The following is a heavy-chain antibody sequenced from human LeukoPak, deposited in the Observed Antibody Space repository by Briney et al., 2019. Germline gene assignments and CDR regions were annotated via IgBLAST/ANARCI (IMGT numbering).Heavy chain of an antibody. CDR2: ISWNSGSI. D-gene: IGHD3-10*01. V-gene: IGHV3-9*01. Sequence: GRSLRLSCAASGFTFDDYAMHWVRQAPGKGLEWVSGISWNSGSIGYADSVKGRFTISRDNSKNTLYLQMNSLRAEDTAVYYCAKTKVPNYYGSGSYVDYWGQGTLVTVSS. CDR3: AKTKVPNYYGSGSYVDY. J-gene: IGHJ4*02. CDR1: GFTFDDYA.